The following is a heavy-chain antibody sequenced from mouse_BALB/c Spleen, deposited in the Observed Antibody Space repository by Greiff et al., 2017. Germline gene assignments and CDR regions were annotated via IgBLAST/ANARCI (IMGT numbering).Heavy chain of an antibody. CDR1: GYTFTSYW. V-gene: IGHV1-87*01. J-gene: IGHJ2*01. CDR2: IYPGDGDT. Sequence: VQLQESGAELARPGASVKLSCKASGYTFTSYWMQWVKQRPGQGLEWIGAIYPGDGDTRYTQKFKGKATLTADKSSSTAYMQLSSLASEDSAVYYCASFIDYWGQGTTLTVSS. CDR3: ASFIDY. D-gene: IGHD1-1*01.